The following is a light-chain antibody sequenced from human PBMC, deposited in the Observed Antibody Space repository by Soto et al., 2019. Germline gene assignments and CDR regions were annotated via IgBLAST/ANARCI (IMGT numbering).Light chain of an antibody. CDR2: RNN. J-gene: IGLJ2*01. CDR1: SSNIGSNY. Sequence: QSVLTQPPSASGTPGQRVTISCSGSSSNIGSNYVYWYQQLPGTAPKLLIYRNNQWPSGVPDRFSGSKSGTSASLAISGLRSEDEADYYCAAWDDSLRGVVFGGGTTLTVL. V-gene: IGLV1-47*01. CDR3: AAWDDSLRGVV.